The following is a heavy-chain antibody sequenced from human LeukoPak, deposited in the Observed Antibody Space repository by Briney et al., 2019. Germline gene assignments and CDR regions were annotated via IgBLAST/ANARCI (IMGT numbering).Heavy chain of an antibody. CDR3: ARDRSSWYGGACFDY. CDR1: GFTFDDYG. J-gene: IGHJ4*02. CDR2: INWNGGST. Sequence: GGSLRLSCAASGFTFDDYGMSWVRHAPGKGLEWVSGINWNGGSTGYADSVKGRFTISRGNAKNSLYLQMNSLRAEDTAVYYCARDRSSWYGGACFDYWGQGTLVTVSS. D-gene: IGHD6-13*01. V-gene: IGHV3-20*04.